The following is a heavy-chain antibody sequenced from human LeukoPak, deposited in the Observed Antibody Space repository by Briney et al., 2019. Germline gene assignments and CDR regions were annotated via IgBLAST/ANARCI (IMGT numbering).Heavy chain of an antibody. CDR2: INPNSGGT. CDR1: GYTFTGYY. V-gene: IGHV1-2*06. J-gene: IGHJ6*03. CDR3: ARDLRGYYYYMEV. Sequence: ASVKVSCKASGYTFTGYYMHWVRQAPGQGLEWMGRINPNSGGTNYAQKFQGRVTMTRDTSISTAYMELSRLRSDDTAVYYCARDLRGYYYYMEVWGKGTTVTVSS. D-gene: IGHD3-10*01.